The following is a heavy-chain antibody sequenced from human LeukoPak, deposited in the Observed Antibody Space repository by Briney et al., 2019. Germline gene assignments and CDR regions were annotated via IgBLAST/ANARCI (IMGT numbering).Heavy chain of an antibody. D-gene: IGHD3-16*01. Sequence: PGGSLSLSCQPSGFTFSNCWISWVRPAPGRGREWVANIKEDGSEQYHMDSVRGRFILSRGNAKSSHFLHMNGLRDEDTAVYYCEKIECNDGVCNSWGYDYWGQGILVTVSS. CDR3: EKIECNDGVCNSWGYDY. V-gene: IGHV3-7*01. CDR2: IKEDGSEQ. J-gene: IGHJ4*02. CDR1: GFTFSNCW.